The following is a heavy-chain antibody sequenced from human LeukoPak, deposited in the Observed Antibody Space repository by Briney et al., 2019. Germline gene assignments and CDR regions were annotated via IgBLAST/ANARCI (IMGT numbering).Heavy chain of an antibody. D-gene: IGHD3-10*01. Sequence: GRSLRLSCAASGFTFDDYGVHWVRQAPGKGLEWVSGISWNSGSIGYADSVKGRFTISRDNAKNSLYLQMNSLRAEDTALYYCAKGGVNMVREASGYWGQGTLVTVSS. CDR1: GFTFDDYG. J-gene: IGHJ4*02. CDR2: ISWNSGSI. V-gene: IGHV3-9*01. CDR3: AKGGVNMVREASGY.